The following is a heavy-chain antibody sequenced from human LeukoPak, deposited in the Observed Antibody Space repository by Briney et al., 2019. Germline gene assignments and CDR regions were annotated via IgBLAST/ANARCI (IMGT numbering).Heavy chain of an antibody. CDR2: INSDGSLT. CDR1: GFTFDDYT. V-gene: IGHV3-74*01. D-gene: IGHD2-15*01. J-gene: IGHJ4*02. CDR3: ARGSPGYCSGGTCYGMDY. Sequence: PGGSLRLSCAASGFTFDDYTMHWVRQAPGKGLVWVSRINSDGSLTNYADSVKGRFTIPRDNAKNTLYLQMNSLRADDTAVYFCARGSPGYCSGGTCYGMDYWGQGTLVTVSS.